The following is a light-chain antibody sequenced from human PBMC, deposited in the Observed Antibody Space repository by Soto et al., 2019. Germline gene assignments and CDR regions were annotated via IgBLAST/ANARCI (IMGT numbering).Light chain of an antibody. CDR1: SSDVGGYKY. V-gene: IGLV2-14*03. CDR2: DIR. J-gene: IGLJ1*01. Sequence: QSALTQPASVSGSPGQSITISCTGTSSDVGGYKYVSWYQQHPGKAPKLMIYDIRNRPSGASNRFSGSKSGNTASLTISGLQAEDEADYYCSSYTSSSTRVFGTGTKVTVL. CDR3: SSYTSSSTRV.